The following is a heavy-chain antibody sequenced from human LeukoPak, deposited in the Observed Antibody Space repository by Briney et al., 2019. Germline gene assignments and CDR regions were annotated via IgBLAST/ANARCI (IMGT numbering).Heavy chain of an antibody. J-gene: IGHJ3*02. Sequence: SVKVSCKASGGTFSSYAISWVRQAPGQGLEWMGGIIPIFGTANYAQKFQGRVTITGDESKSPVYLELSNLKSEDTAVYYYARPLGYCSSTSCPHDAFDIWGQATMVTVSS. D-gene: IGHD2-2*01. CDR2: IIPIFGTA. CDR1: GGTFSSYA. CDR3: ARPLGYCSSTSCPHDAFDI. V-gene: IGHV1-69*01.